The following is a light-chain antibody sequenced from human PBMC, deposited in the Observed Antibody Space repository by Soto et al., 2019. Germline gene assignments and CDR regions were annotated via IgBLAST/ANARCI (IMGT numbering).Light chain of an antibody. CDR2: QDS. CDR3: QAWDSSAGV. J-gene: IGLJ2*01. CDR1: KLGDKY. V-gene: IGLV3-1*01. Sequence: SYELTQPPSVSVSPGQTASITCSGDKLGDKYACWYQQKPGQSPVLVIYQDSKRPSGIPERFSGSNSGNTATLTISGTQAMDEADYFCQAWDSSAGVFGRRTKLTVL.